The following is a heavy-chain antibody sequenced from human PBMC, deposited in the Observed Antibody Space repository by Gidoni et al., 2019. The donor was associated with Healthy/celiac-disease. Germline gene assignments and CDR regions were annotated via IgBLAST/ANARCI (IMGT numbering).Heavy chain of an antibody. Sequence: QVQLVASGGGVVQPGRSLRLSCAASGFTFRSYAMPCVRQAPGKGLEWVAVISYDGSNKYYADAVKGRFTISRDNAKNTLYLQMNSLRAEDTAVYYCARDGVAGGGQSHHYYYYYGMDVWGQGTTVTVSS. D-gene: IGHD3-10*01. V-gene: IGHV3-30-3*01. J-gene: IGHJ6*02. CDR3: ARDGVAGGGQSHHYYYYYGMDV. CDR2: ISYDGSNK. CDR1: GFTFRSYA.